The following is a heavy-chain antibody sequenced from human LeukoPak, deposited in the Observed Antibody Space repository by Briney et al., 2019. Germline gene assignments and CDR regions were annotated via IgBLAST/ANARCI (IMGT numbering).Heavy chain of an antibody. CDR1: GFTFSSYA. CDR3: AKDPLTTVTTQDGY. V-gene: IGHV3-23*01. D-gene: IGHD4-17*01. J-gene: IGHJ4*02. CDR2: ISGSGGST. Sequence: PGGSLRLSCAASGFTFSSYAMSWVRQAPGKGLEGVSAISGSGGSTYYADSVKGRFTISRDNSKNTLYLQMNSLRAEDTAVYYCAKDPLTTVTTQDGYWGQGTLVTVSS.